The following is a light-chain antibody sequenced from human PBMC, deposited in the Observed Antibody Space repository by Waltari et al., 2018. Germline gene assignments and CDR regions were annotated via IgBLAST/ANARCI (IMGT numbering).Light chain of an antibody. CDR2: GVS. CDR1: SSDVGSFND. CDR3: DSRTSSSPHV. Sequence: QSALTQPASVSGSPGQSITLSCTGSSSDVGSFNDISWYQQHPGKAPKLMIYGVSNRPSGVSNRFSGSKSGNTASLTISGLQAEDEADYYCDSRTSSSPHVFGSGTMVTVL. J-gene: IGLJ1*01. V-gene: IGLV2-14*03.